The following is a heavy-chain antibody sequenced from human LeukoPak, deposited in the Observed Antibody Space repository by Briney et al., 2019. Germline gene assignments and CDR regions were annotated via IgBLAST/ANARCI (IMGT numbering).Heavy chain of an antibody. CDR1: RYTFTSYD. Sequence: ASVKVSCKASRYTFTSYDINWVRQATGQGLEWMGWMNPNSGNTGYAQKFQGRVTMTRNTSIGTAYMELSSLRSEDTAVYYCARVPRGYSYGLGEGYWGQGTLVTVSS. J-gene: IGHJ4*02. CDR3: ARVPRGYSYGLGEGY. CDR2: MNPNSGNT. D-gene: IGHD5-18*01. V-gene: IGHV1-8*01.